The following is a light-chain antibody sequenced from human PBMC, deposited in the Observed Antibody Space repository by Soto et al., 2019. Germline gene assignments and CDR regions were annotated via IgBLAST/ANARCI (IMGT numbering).Light chain of an antibody. Sequence: DLQMTQSPSSLSASVGDRVTITCRASQSINNYLNWYQQKPGEAPKLLIYAASSLQSGVPSRFSGSGSGTNFTLTINSLQPEDFATYFCQQSFTNPKTFGQGTEVDIK. J-gene: IGKJ1*01. CDR3: QQSFTNPKT. V-gene: IGKV1-39*01. CDR1: QSINNY. CDR2: AAS.